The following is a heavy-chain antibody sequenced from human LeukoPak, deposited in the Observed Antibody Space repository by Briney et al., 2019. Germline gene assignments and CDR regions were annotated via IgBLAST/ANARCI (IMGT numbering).Heavy chain of an antibody. Sequence: PSETLSLTCAVSGGSISSGGYSWSWIRQPPGKGLEWIGYIYHSGSTYYNPSLKSRVTISVDRSKNQFSLKLSSVTAADTAVYYCARGNGWDFDYWGQGTLVTVS. CDR3: ARGNGWDFDY. D-gene: IGHD6-19*01. V-gene: IGHV4-30-2*01. CDR2: IYHSGST. J-gene: IGHJ4*02. CDR1: GGSISSGGYS.